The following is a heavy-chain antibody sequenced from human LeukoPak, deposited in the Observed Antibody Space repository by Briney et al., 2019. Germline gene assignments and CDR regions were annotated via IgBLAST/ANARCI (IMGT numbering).Heavy chain of an antibody. V-gene: IGHV3-23*01. D-gene: IGHD3-9*01. CDR2: ISPGGGTT. CDR3: ARPKFYYFDY. J-gene: IGHJ4*02. CDR1: GFAFDSEA. Sequence: GGSLRLSCAVSGFAFDSEAMSWVRQSPARGLEWVASISPGGGTTYYADSVKGRFTISRDNSNNSLYVQMNSLRAEDTAVYYCARPKFYYFDYWGQGTLVTVSS.